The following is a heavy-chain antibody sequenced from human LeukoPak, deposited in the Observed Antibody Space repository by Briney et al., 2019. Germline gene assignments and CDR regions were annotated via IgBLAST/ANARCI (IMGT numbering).Heavy chain of an antibody. D-gene: IGHD1-14*01. CDR3: VREDRRTFDP. CDR1: GASISNYY. CDR2: IYNNEST. V-gene: IGHV4-4*07. Sequence: SETLSLTCTVSGASISNYYWSWIRQPAGKGLEWIGRIYNNESTNYNPSLKSRVSMSIDTSNNHLSPRLTSVTAADTAVYYCVREDRRTFDPWGQGTLVTVSS. J-gene: IGHJ5*02.